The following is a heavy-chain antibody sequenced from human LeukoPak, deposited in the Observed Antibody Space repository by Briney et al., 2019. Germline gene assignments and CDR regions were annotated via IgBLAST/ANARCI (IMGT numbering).Heavy chain of an antibody. V-gene: IGHV3-74*01. CDR1: GFTFSSYW. CDR2: INSDGSST. CDR3: ARSIVVVPAAPDEFDY. D-gene: IGHD2-2*01. Sequence: GGSLRLSCAASGFTFSSYWMHWVRQAPGKGLVWVSRINSDGSSTSYADSVKGRFTISRDNAKNTLYLQMNSLRAEDTAVYYCARSIVVVPAAPDEFDYWGQGTLVTVSS. J-gene: IGHJ4*02.